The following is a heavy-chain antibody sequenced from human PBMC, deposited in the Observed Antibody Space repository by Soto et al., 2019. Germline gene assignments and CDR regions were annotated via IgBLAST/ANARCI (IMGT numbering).Heavy chain of an antibody. J-gene: IGHJ5*02. CDR3: ARAQVPAANWFDP. CDR1: GYTFTTYA. V-gene: IGHV1-3*01. D-gene: IGHD2-2*01. CDR2: ITAGNGNT. Sequence: ASVKVSCKASGYTFTTYAMHWVRQAPGQRLEWMGWITAGNGNTKYSQKFQGRVTITRDTFASTAYMEVSSLRSEDTAVYYCARAQVPAANWFDPWGQGTLVTVSS.